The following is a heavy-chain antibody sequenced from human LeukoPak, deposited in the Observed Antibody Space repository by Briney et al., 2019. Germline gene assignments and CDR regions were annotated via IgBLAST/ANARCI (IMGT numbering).Heavy chain of an antibody. D-gene: IGHD3-22*01. V-gene: IGHV3-15*01. CDR3: TTEDFYYDSSGYYNFDF. J-gene: IGHJ4*02. CDR2: IKSRSDGGTT. Sequence: GGSLRLSCTASGFTFTTAWMNWVRQAPGKGLEWIGRIKSRSDGGTTNYATPVKGRFTISRDDSKNTLYLQMNSLKIEDTAVYFCTTEDFYYDSSGYYNFDFWGQGTLVTVSS. CDR1: GFTFTTAW.